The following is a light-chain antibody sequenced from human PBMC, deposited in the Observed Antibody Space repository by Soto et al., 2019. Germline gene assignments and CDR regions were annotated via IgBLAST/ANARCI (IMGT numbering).Light chain of an antibody. Sequence: QSALTQPASVSGSPGQSITISCTGTSSDVGGYNHVSWYQHPPGRAPKLILFGVSDRPSGVSHRFSGSKSGNTASLTISGVQAEDEADYYCCSYTSLSSVVFGGGTKVTVL. V-gene: IGLV2-14*01. CDR3: CSYTSLSSVV. CDR2: GVS. CDR1: SSDVGGYNH. J-gene: IGLJ2*01.